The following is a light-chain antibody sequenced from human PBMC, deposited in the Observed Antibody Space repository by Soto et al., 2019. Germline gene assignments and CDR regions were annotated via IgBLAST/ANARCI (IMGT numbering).Light chain of an antibody. CDR3: QQYGSSPRT. CDR1: QSVTSSY. Sequence: ESVLTQSPGTLFLSPGERATLSCRASQSVTSSYLAWYQQKPGQAPRLLIYGASSRATGIPDRFSGSGSGTDLTLTISRLEPEDFAVYYCQQYGSSPRTFGQGTKVEIK. CDR2: GAS. J-gene: IGKJ1*01. V-gene: IGKV3-20*01.